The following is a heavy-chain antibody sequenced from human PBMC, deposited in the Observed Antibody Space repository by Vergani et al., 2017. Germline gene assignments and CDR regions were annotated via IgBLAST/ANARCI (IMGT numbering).Heavy chain of an antibody. V-gene: IGHV4-59*01. CDR2: IYYSGST. CDR3: AGGAGIQLWPY. J-gene: IGHJ4*02. CDR1: GGSISSYY. Sequence: QVQLRESGPGLVKPSETLSLTCTVSGGSISSYYWSWIRQPPGKGLEWIGYIYYSGSTNYNPSLKSRVTISVDTSKNQFSLKLSSVTAADTAVYYCAGGAGIQLWPYWGQGTLVTVSS. D-gene: IGHD5-18*01.